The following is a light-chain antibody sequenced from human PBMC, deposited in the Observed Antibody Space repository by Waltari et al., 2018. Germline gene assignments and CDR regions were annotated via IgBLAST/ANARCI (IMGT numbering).Light chain of an antibody. CDR2: EVT. V-gene: IGLV2-8*01. J-gene: IGLJ1*01. CDR3: CSYAGSDHIYV. CDR1: SSDMGNSDH. Sequence: QSARTQPPSASGSPGQSVTISCTGTSSDMGNSDHVSWYQQHPGTAPKLIIHEVTKRPSRVPDRFSGSKSSNAASLTLSGIEAEDEAEYYCCSYAGSDHIYVFGTGTHVTVL.